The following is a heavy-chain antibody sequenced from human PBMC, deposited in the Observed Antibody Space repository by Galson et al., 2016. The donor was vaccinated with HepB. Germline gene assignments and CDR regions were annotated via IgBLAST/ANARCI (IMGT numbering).Heavy chain of an antibody. V-gene: IGHV3-74*01. Sequence: SLRLSCAASGFTFSNYWMNWVRQAPGKGLVWVSRINSDGSNTNYADSVKGRFTISRDNAKNTLYLRMNSLRAEDTALYYCARGSSGTFPRAFDIWGQGTMVTVSS. CDR1: GFTFSNYW. J-gene: IGHJ3*02. CDR2: INSDGSNT. D-gene: IGHD1-26*01. CDR3: ARGSSGTFPRAFDI.